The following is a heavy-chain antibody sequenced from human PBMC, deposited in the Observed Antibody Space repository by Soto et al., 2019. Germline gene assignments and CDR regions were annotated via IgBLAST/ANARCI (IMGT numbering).Heavy chain of an antibody. Sequence: PSETLSLTCTVSSAPVSSSTYTWGWIRQPPGKGLEWIGSIYYSGSTYYNPSLNSRVTVSVDTSKNQFSLKVTSVTAADTAVHYFARLHGYCISSSCHGHFAMDVWGQGTTVTVSS. CDR3: ARLHGYCISSSCHGHFAMDV. CDR2: IYYSGST. J-gene: IGHJ6*02. CDR1: SAPVSSSTYT. V-gene: IGHV4-39*01. D-gene: IGHD2-2*01.